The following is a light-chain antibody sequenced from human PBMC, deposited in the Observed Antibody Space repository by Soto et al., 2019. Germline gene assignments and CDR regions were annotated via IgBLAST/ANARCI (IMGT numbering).Light chain of an antibody. V-gene: IGLV1-47*01. J-gene: IGLJ3*02. CDR2: RNN. CDR1: SSNIETNY. CDR3: AAWDGSLSGWV. Sequence: QSVLTQPPSASGTPGQRVTISCSGSSSNIETNYVYWYQQLPGTAPKVLIYRNNQRPSRVPDRFSASKSGTSASLAISGLRSEDEADYYCAAWDGSLSGWVFGGGNKLTVL.